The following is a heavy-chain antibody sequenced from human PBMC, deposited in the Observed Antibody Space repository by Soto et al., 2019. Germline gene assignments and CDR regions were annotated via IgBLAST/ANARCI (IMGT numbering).Heavy chain of an antibody. CDR2: MNPYSGNT. CDR3: ARRKERSGPHYFDY. J-gene: IGHJ4*02. D-gene: IGHD6-25*01. V-gene: IGHV1-8*01. Sequence: QVQLVQSGAEVKEPGASVKVSCKASGYTFTTYDISWVRQATGQGLEWMGWMNPYSGNTGYAQKFQGRVTVTRNTSISTVYMGLSGLRPDDTAVYYCARRKERSGPHYFDYWGQGSQVTVSS. CDR1: GYTFTTYD.